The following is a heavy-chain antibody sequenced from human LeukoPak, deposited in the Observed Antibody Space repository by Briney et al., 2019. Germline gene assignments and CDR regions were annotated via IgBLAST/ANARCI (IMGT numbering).Heavy chain of an antibody. Sequence: SETLSLTCTVSGGSIITTNYYWGWIRQPPGKGLEWIGSIYYSGNTYYKPSLKSRVTISVDTSKNQFSLKLTSVTAADTAVYYCARDRLRLLPALDIWGQGTIVTVSS. CDR1: GGSIITTNYY. V-gene: IGHV4-39*07. CDR2: IYYSGNT. J-gene: IGHJ3*02. D-gene: IGHD6-19*01. CDR3: ARDRLRLLPALDI.